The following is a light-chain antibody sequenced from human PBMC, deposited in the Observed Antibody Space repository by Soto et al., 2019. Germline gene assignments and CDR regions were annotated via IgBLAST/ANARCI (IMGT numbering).Light chain of an antibody. Sequence: EIVLTQSPGTLSLSPGERATLSCRASQSVSSYLAWYQQKPGQAPTLLMYDTYIRATGIPDRFSGSGSVTDFTLTISSLQAEDVAVYYCQQYYSTPRRTFGQGTKVDIK. J-gene: IGKJ1*01. CDR3: QQYYSTPRRT. V-gene: IGKV3-11*01. CDR2: DTY. CDR1: QSVSSY.